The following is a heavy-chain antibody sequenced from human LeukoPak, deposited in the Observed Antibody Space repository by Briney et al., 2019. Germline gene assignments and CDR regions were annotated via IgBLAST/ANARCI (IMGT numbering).Heavy chain of an antibody. J-gene: IGHJ6*02. D-gene: IGHD2-8*02. CDR3: ARERSTVIIGGMDV. CDR2: IQTDGNPK. CDR1: GFSFSDNG. V-gene: IGHV3-33*01. Sequence: PGRSLRLSCAASGFSFSDNGIHWVRQAPGKGLEWVAFIQTDGNPKYYADSVRGRFTISRDNSKKTCYLQMDSLRVDDTAVYYCARERSTVIIGGMDVRGQGTTVTVAS.